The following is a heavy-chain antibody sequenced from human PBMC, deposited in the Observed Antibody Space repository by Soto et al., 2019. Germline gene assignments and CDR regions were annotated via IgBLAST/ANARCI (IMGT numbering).Heavy chain of an antibody. Sequence: SETLSLTCTVSGGSISSYYWSWIRQPPGKGLEWIGYIYYSGSTNYNPSLKSRVTISVDTSKNQFSLKLSSVAAADTAVYYCAREVVGGSGSYYRRPLVYFDYWGQGTLVTVSS. D-gene: IGHD3-10*01. CDR1: GGSISSYY. CDR2: IYYSGST. J-gene: IGHJ4*02. CDR3: AREVVGGSGSYYRRPLVYFDY. V-gene: IGHV4-59*01.